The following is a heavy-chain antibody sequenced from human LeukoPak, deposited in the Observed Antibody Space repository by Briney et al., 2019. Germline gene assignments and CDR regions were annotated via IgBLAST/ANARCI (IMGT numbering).Heavy chain of an antibody. V-gene: IGHV3-23*01. D-gene: IGHD5-18*01. CDR1: GFTFSSYA. J-gene: IGHJ4*02. CDR3: PKDQGYTYGYADY. CDR2: ISGSGGST. Sequence: GGSLRLSCAASGFTFSSYAMSWVRQAPGKGLEWVSAISGSGGSTYYADSVKGRFTISREHSKNTLYLQMNSLRAEDTAVYYCPKDQGYTYGYADYWGQGTLVTVSS.